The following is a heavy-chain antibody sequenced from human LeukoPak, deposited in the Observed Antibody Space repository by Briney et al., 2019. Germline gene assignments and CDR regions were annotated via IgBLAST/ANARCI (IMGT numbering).Heavy chain of an antibody. CDR1: GFTFSSYA. CDR2: IYVGDAT. J-gene: IGHJ6*02. Sequence: PGGSLRLSCAASGFTFSSYAMSWVRQAPGKGLEWVSFIYVGDATYYADSVKGRFTISRDNSKNTVYLQMNSLRTEDSAVYYCARDGGSGTYVETYYYGMDVWGQGTTVTVSS. CDR3: ARDGGSGTYVETYYYGMDV. D-gene: IGHD1-26*01. V-gene: IGHV3-66*01.